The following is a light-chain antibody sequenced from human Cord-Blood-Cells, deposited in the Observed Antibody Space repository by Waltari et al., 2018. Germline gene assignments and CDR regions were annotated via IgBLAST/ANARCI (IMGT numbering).Light chain of an antibody. CDR2: GAS. CDR3: EHYGSSLPYS. J-gene: IGKJ2*03. V-gene: IGKV3-20*01. CDR1: QSVSSSY. Sequence: EIVLTQSPGTLSLFPVERATLSYRAGQSVSSSYLAWYQQKPGQAPRLLPYGASSRATGIPDMFSSSGSGTDLALTISRLWPEDLKVYFCEHYGSSLPYSLGKGTKLEI.